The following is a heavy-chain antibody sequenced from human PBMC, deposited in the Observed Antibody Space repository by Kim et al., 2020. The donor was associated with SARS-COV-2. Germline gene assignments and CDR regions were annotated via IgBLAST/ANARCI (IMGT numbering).Heavy chain of an antibody. Sequence: SETLSLTCAVYGGSFSGYYWSWIRQPPGKGLEWIGEINHSGSTNYNPSLKSRVTISVDTSKNQFSLKLSSVTAADTAVYYCARSGYYGSGRRWGPDYWGQGNPGPGSS. J-gene: IGHJ4*02. D-gene: IGHD3-10*01. V-gene: IGHV4-34*01. CDR2: INHSGST. CDR3: ARSGYYGSGRRWGPDY. CDR1: GGSFSGYY.